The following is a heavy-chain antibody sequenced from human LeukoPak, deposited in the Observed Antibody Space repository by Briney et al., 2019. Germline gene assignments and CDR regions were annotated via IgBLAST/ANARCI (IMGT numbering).Heavy chain of an antibody. Sequence: GASVKVSFKASGYTFSNSYIHWVRQAPGQGLEWMGSMNPKSGGTKYAQKFQGRVSMTRDTSISTAYMELASLTSDDTAVYYCARAGGRSWFDPWGQGTLVTGSS. V-gene: IGHV1-2*02. CDR2: MNPKSGGT. J-gene: IGHJ5*02. CDR3: ARAGGRSWFDP. CDR1: GYTFSNSY. D-gene: IGHD1-26*01.